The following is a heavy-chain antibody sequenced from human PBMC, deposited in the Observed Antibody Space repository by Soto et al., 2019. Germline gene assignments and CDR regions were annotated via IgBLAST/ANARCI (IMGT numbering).Heavy chain of an antibody. CDR3: ASSYSNYALIDYYYYGMDV. D-gene: IGHD4-4*01. CDR1: GYTFTSYG. V-gene: IGHV1-18*01. CDR2: ISAYNGNT. J-gene: IGHJ6*02. Sequence: ASVKVSCKASGYTFTSYGISWVRQAPGQGLEWMGWISAYNGNTKYSQKFQGRVTITRDTSASTAYMELSSLRSEDTAVYYCASSYSNYALIDYYYYGMDVWGQGTTVTVS.